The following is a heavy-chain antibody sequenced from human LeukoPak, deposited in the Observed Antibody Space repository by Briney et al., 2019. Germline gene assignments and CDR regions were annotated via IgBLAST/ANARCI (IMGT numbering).Heavy chain of an antibody. V-gene: IGHV3-9*01. CDR3: AKDVVRGATHIDY. D-gene: IGHD3-10*01. CDR2: ISWNSGSI. J-gene: IGHJ4*02. CDR1: GFTFDDYA. Sequence: GRSLRLSCAASGFTFDDYAMHWVRQAPGKGLEWVSGISWNSGSIGYADSVKGRFTISRDNAKNSLYLQMNSLRAEDTALYYCAKDVVRGATHIDYWGQGTLVTVSS.